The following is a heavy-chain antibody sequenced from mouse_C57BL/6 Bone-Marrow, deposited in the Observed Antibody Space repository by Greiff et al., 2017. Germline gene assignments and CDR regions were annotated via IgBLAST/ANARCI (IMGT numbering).Heavy chain of an antibody. J-gene: IGHJ2*01. CDR3: ATVVATGYFDY. D-gene: IGHD1-1*01. Sequence: EVQLQESGPGLVKPSQSLSLTCSVTGYSITSGYYWNWIRQFPGNKLEWMGYISYDGSNNYNPSLKNRISITLATSKNQFFLKLNSVTTEDTATYSCATVVATGYFDYWGQGTTLTVSS. CDR1: GYSITSGYY. CDR2: ISYDGSN. V-gene: IGHV3-6*01.